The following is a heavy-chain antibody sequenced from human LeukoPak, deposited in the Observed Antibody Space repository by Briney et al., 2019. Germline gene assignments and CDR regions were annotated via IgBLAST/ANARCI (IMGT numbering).Heavy chain of an antibody. J-gene: IGHJ3*02. D-gene: IGHD2-15*01. V-gene: IGHV3-7*01. CDR2: IKQDGGEK. Sequence: GGSLRLSCAASGFTFSSYWMSWVRQAPGKGLEWVANIKQDGGEKYYVDSVKGRFTISRDNAKNSLYLQMNSLRAEDTAVYYCAREDIVVVVAATVDAFGIWGQGTMVTVSS. CDR1: GFTFSSYW. CDR3: AREDIVVVVAATVDAFGI.